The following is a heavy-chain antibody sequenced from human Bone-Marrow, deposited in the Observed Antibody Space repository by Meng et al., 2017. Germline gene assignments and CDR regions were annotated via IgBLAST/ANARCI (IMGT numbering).Heavy chain of an antibody. Sequence: GESLKISCAASRFTFTNYWMTWVRQAPGKGLEWVANIKEDGSEKFYVDSVKGRFTISRDNAANSLYLQMNSLRAEDTAVYYCARGPHYYDSSGAIDYWGQGTLVTVSS. J-gene: IGHJ4*02. D-gene: IGHD3-22*01. V-gene: IGHV3-7*01. CDR1: RFTFTNYW. CDR3: ARGPHYYDSSGAIDY. CDR2: IKEDGSEK.